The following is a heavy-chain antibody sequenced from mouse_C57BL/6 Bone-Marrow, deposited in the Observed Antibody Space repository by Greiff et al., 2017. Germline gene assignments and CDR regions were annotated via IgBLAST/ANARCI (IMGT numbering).Heavy chain of an antibody. Sequence: EVQVVESGGGLVKPGGSLKLSCAASGFTFSSYAMSWVRQTPEKRLEWVATISDGGSYTYYPDNVKGRFTISRDNAKNNRYLQMSHLKSEDTAMYYCAKLFAYWGQGTLVTVSA. V-gene: IGHV5-4*01. CDR1: GFTFSSYA. CDR2: ISDGGSYT. CDR3: AKLFAY. J-gene: IGHJ3*01.